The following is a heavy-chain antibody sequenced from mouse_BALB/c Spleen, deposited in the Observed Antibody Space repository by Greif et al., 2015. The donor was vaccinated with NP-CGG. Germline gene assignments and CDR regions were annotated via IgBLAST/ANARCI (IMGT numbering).Heavy chain of an antibody. Sequence: QVQLQQSGAELVKPGASVKLSCKASGYTFTSYYMYWVKQRPGQGLEWIGGINPSNGGTNFNEKFKSKATLTVDKSSSTAYMQLSSLTSEDSAVYYCTRGATMITTIAMDYWGQGTSVTVSS. CDR3: TRGATMITTIAMDY. CDR2: INPSNGGT. D-gene: IGHD2-4*01. J-gene: IGHJ4*01. V-gene: IGHV1S81*02. CDR1: GYTFTSYY.